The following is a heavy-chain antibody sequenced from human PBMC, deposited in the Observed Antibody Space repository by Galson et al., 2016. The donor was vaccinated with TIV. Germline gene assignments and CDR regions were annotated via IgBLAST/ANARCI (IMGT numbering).Heavy chain of an antibody. CDR3: AKRPIITIFGAGSNYCDS. CDR1: GFIVNNNQ. Sequence: SLRLSCAASGFIVNNNQMSWVRQAPGRGLEWVSGIGGSGGSPNYGDSVKGRFTISRDNSKNILNLQMNSLRAEDTAVYYCAKRPIITIFGAGSNYCDSWGQGTLVTFSS. CDR2: IGGSGGSP. V-gene: IGHV3-23*01. D-gene: IGHD3-3*01. J-gene: IGHJ4*02.